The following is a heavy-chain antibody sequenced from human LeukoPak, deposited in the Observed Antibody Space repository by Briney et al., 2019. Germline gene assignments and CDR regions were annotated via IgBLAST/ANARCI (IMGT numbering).Heavy chain of an antibody. CDR3: ARVFPQYYYHNSDYIGVDY. J-gene: IGHJ4*02. V-gene: IGHV3-74*01. D-gene: IGHD3-22*01. CDR2: INSDASTS. CDR1: GFTFSRYW. Sequence: TGGSLRLSCAASGFTFSRYWMHWVRQAPGKGLVWVSRINSDASTSNYAEFVKGRFTISRDNSKNTLYLQMNSLRAEDTAVYYCARVFPQYYYHNSDYIGVDYWGQGTLVTVSS.